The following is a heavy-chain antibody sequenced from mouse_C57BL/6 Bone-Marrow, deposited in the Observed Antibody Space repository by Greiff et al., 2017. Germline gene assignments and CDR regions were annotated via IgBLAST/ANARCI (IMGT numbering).Heavy chain of an antibody. J-gene: IGHJ4*01. CDR3: ARSGYGNQYYYAMDY. CDR2: INPYNGGT. CDR1: GYTFTDYY. V-gene: IGHV1-19*01. D-gene: IGHD2-1*01. Sequence: VQLKESGPVLVKPGASVKMSCKASGYTFTDYYMNWVKQSHGKSLEWIGVINPYNGGTSYNQKFKGKATLTVDKSSSTAYMELNSLTSEDSAVYYCARSGYGNQYYYAMDYWGQGTSVTVSS.